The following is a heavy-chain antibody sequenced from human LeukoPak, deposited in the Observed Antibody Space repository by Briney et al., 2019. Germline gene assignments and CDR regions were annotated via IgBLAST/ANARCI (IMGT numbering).Heavy chain of an antibody. J-gene: IGHJ4*02. CDR3: AKDRSPYYYDSSGYIDY. D-gene: IGHD3-22*01. CDR2: IRYDGSNK. Sequence: GGSLRLSCAASGFTFSSYGMHWVRQAPGKGLEWVAFIRYDGSNKYYADSVKGRFTISRDNSKNTLYLQMNSLRAEDTAVYYCAKDRSPYYYDSSGYIDYWGQGTLVTDSS. V-gene: IGHV3-30*02. CDR1: GFTFSSYG.